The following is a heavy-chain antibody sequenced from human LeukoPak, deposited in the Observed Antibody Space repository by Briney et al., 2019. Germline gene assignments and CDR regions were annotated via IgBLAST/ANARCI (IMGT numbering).Heavy chain of an antibody. CDR2: INPNSGGT. D-gene: IGHD6-19*01. CDR3: ARALAVAGGGFDY. V-gene: IGHV1-2*06. CDR1: GYTFTGYY. J-gene: IGHJ4*02. Sequence: ASVKVSCKASGYTFTGYYMHWVRQAPGQGLEWMGRINPNSGGTNYAQELQGRVTMTRDTSISTAYMELSRLRSDDTAVYYCARALAVAGGGFDYWGQGTLVTVSS.